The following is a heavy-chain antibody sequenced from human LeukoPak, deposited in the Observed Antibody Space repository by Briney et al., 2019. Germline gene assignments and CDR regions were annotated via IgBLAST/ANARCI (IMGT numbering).Heavy chain of an antibody. CDR3: ARPDLQYSSGWYEFDY. Sequence: GASVKVFCKASGGTFSSYAISWVRQAPGQGLEWMGGIIPIFGTANYAQKFQGRVTITADESTSTAYMELSSLRSEDTAVYYCARPDLQYSSGWYEFDYWGQGTLVTVSS. CDR2: IIPIFGTA. D-gene: IGHD6-19*01. J-gene: IGHJ4*02. V-gene: IGHV1-69*13. CDR1: GGTFSSYA.